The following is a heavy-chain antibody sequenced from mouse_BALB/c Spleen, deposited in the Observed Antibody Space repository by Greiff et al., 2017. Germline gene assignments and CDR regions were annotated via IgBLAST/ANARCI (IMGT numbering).Heavy chain of an antibody. CDR2: IWAGGST. CDR1: GFSLTSYG. J-gene: IGHJ3*01. V-gene: IGHV2-9*02. Sequence: VQVVESGPGLVAPSQSLSITCTVSGFSLTSYGVHWVRQPPGKGLEWLGVIWAGGSTNYNSALMSRLSISKDNSKSQVFLKMNSLQTDDTAMYYCAREEVEDCFAYWGQGTLVTVSA. D-gene: IGHD1-1*02. CDR3: AREEVEDCFAY.